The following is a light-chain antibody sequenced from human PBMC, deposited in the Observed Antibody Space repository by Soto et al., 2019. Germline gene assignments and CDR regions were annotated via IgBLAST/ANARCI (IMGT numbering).Light chain of an antibody. CDR1: QSVTSNS. CDR2: GAS. V-gene: IGKV3-20*01. CDR3: HQYGSSPRT. Sequence: EIVLTQSPGTLSLSPGDIATLSCSASQSVTSNSLAGYQQKPRQAPRLLIYGASIRATGIPDRFTGSGSGTDFTLTSRRLEPEDFALYFCHQYGSSPRTFGQGTKV. J-gene: IGKJ1*01.